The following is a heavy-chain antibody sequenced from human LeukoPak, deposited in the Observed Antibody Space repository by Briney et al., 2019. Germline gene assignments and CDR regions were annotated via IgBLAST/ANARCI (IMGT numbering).Heavy chain of an antibody. J-gene: IGHJ6*03. V-gene: IGHV4-34*01. Sequence: SETLSLTCAVYGGSFSGYYWSWIRQPPGKGPEWIGEINHSGSTNYNPSLKSRVTISIDTSKSQFSLKLSSVTAADTAVYYCAGRRLTIFGDYYYMDVWDKGTTVTVSS. CDR3: AGRRLTIFGDYYYMDV. CDR2: INHSGST. CDR1: GGSFSGYY. D-gene: IGHD3-3*01.